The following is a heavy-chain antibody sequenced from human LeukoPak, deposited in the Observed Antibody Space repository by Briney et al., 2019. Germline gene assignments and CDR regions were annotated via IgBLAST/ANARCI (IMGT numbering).Heavy chain of an antibody. CDR2: VSTDGSST. D-gene: IGHD2-2*01. Sequence: GGSLRLSCAASGFTFSSFSMNWVRQAPGKGLEWVSTVSTDGSSTYYADSVKGRFTISRDNAKNSLYLQMNSLRAEDTAMYYCARDTRGESDYWGHGTLVTVSS. CDR1: GFTFSSFS. V-gene: IGHV3-21*06. CDR3: ARDTRGESDY. J-gene: IGHJ4*01.